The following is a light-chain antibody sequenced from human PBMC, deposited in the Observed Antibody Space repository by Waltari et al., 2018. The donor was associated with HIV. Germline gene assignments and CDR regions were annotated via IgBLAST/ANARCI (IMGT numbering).Light chain of an antibody. J-gene: IGLJ3*02. CDR3: SSYGDSLRVL. CDR1: SSDLGAYDS. CDR2: EVT. Sequence: QSALTQPPSASGSLGQSVTISCTGSSSDLGAYDSVSWFQHHPRRAPKLLLYEVTRRPSTVSDRFSGSRSGSTAFLTVAGLQPDDEATYFCSSYGDSLRVLFGGGTNVTVL. V-gene: IGLV2-8*01.